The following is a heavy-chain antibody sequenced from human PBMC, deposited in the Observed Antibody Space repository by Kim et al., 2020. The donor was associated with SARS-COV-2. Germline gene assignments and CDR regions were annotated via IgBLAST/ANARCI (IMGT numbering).Heavy chain of an antibody. CDR2: ISGSGGST. CDR1: GFTFSSYA. D-gene: IGHD3-10*01. J-gene: IGHJ3*02. V-gene: IGHV3-23*01. Sequence: GGSLRLSCAASGFTFSSYAMSWVRQAPGKGLEWVSSISGSGGSTYYADSVKGRFTISRDNSKNTLYLQMNSLRAEDTAVYYCAKVKSRLNYYGSGTPWGDAFDIWGQGTMVTVSS. CDR3: AKVKSRLNYYGSGTPWGDAFDI.